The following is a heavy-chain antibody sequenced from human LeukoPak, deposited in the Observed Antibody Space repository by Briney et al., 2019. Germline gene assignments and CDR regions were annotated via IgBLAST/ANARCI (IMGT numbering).Heavy chain of an antibody. CDR2: VYYSGTT. V-gene: IGHV4-38-2*02. Sequence: SETLSLTCSVSGYSISSDYYWGWIRQPPGKGLEWIGSVYYSGTTDYNPSLKSRVTISVNTSKNQFSLKLSSVTAADTAMYYCAREYYGDRYFDYWGQGSLVTVSS. J-gene: IGHJ4*02. D-gene: IGHD4-17*01. CDR3: AREYYGDRYFDY. CDR1: GYSISSDYY.